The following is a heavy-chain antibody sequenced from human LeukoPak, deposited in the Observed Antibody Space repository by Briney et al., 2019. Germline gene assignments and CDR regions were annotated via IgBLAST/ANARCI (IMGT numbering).Heavy chain of an antibody. V-gene: IGHV3-21*01. J-gene: IGHJ5*02. D-gene: IGHD3-3*01. Sequence: GGSLRLSCAASGFTFSSYSMNWVRQAPGKGLEWVSSISSSSSYIYYADLVKGRFTISSDNAKNSLYLQMNSLRAEDTAVYYCARGYDFWSGYYTNNWFDPWGQGTLVTVSS. CDR1: GFTFSSYS. CDR2: ISSSSSYI. CDR3: ARGYDFWSGYYTNNWFDP.